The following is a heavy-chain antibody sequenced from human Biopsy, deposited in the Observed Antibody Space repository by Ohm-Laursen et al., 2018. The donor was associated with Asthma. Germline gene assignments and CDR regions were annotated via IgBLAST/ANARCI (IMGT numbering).Heavy chain of an antibody. Sequence: ASVKVSCKTSGYNFISFAIHWVRQAPGQRLEWMGWANTGNGDTKYSQKFQGRVTITRDTSASTAYMELRSLRSEDTATYYCARTYYDFLTGQVKDVFGVWGQGTMVTVSS. CDR2: ANTGNGDT. CDR3: ARTYYDFLTGQVKDVFGV. D-gene: IGHD3-9*01. V-gene: IGHV1-3*04. J-gene: IGHJ3*01. CDR1: GYNFISFA.